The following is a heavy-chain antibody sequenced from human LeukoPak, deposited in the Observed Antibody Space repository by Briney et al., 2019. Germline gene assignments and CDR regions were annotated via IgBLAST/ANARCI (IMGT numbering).Heavy chain of an antibody. Sequence: GSLLLSCAASGFTFSGSALRWVRQASGKGLEWVGRIRSTANGYATAYAASVKGRFTISRDDSKNTAYLQMDSLKTEDTAVYYCTGNYYGSGSYADFDYWGQGTLVTVSS. D-gene: IGHD3-10*01. CDR3: TGNYYGSGSYADFDY. CDR2: IRSTANGYAT. V-gene: IGHV3-73*01. CDR1: GFTFSGSA. J-gene: IGHJ4*02.